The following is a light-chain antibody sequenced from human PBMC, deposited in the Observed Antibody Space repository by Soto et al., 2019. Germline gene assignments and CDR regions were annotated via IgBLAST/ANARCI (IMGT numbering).Light chain of an antibody. J-gene: IGKJ1*01. CDR2: GAS. Sequence: DIQMTQSPSSLSSSVGDIVTITFLSSQTISRYLNWYQHKPGKGPKLLIYGASTLQSGVPSRFSGSGSGTDFTLTISSLQPEDVATYYCQQSNSIPPWTFGQGTKVE. CDR3: QQSNSIPPWT. V-gene: IGKV1-39*01. CDR1: QTISRY.